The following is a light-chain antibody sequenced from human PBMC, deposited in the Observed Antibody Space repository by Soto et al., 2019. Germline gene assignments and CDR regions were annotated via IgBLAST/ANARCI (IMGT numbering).Light chain of an antibody. CDR2: GTS. V-gene: IGKV3-20*01. Sequence: EVVLTQSPGTLSLSPGERATLSCRASLSVGSSYLAWYQQKPGQPPRLLIYGTSTRATGIPDRFSGSGSGIDFTLTISRVDPDDFAVYYCQQCGISPLTFGGGTKVEIK. CDR3: QQCGISPLT. J-gene: IGKJ4*01. CDR1: LSVGSSY.